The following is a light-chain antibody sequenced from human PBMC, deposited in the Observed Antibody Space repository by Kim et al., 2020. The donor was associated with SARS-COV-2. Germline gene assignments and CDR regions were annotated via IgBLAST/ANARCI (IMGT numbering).Light chain of an antibody. CDR2: GAS. CDR3: EEYNNFRT. J-gene: IGKJ1*01. CDR1: QSVSTN. V-gene: IGKV3-15*01. Sequence: EIVMTQSPPTLSVSPGERVTLSCRASQSVSTNLVWYQQKPGQAPRLLIYGASTRATGIPARFSGSGSGTEFTLTISSLQSEDFAVYYCEEYNNFRTFGRGTKVDIK.